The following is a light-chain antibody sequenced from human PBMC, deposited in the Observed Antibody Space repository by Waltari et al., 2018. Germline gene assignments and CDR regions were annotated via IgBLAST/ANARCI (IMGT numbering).Light chain of an antibody. CDR1: QSVSRA. Sequence: EIVLTQSPGSLSSSPGERVTLSCRASQSVSRALAWYQQKPGQAPRLLIFGASNRATGIPDRFSGSGFEKDFSLTISRLEPEDFAVYYCQHYVRLPATFGRGTKVEIK. CDR3: QHYVRLPAT. J-gene: IGKJ1*01. V-gene: IGKV3-20*01. CDR2: GAS.